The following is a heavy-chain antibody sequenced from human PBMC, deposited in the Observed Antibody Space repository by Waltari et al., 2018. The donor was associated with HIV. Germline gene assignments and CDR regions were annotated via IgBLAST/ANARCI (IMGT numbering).Heavy chain of an antibody. D-gene: IGHD2-8*01. Sequence: EVQLVESGGGLVQPGGSLRLSCAAPVLPLGGYLVSGVRQAPGKGLEWVANIKQDGSEKYYVDSMKGRFTISRDNAKNSLYLQINSLRAEDTAVYYCAGRSPARRLNWFDPWGQGTLVIVSS. CDR1: VLPLGGYL. V-gene: IGHV3-7*01. CDR2: IKQDGSEK. CDR3: AGRSPARRLNWFDP. J-gene: IGHJ5*02.